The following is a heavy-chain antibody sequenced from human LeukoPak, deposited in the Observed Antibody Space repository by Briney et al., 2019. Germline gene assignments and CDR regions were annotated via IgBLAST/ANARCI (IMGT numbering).Heavy chain of an antibody. CDR3: ARSYYYGSGSPNWFDP. V-gene: IGHV4-4*07. CDR2: IHTSGST. CDR1: GGSISSYY. Sequence: SETLSLTCTVSGGSISSYYWSWIRQPAGKGLEWIGRIHTSGSTNYNPSLKSRVTMSVDTSKNQFSLKLSSVTAADTAVYYCARSYYYGSGSPNWFDPWGQGTLVTVSS. J-gene: IGHJ5*02. D-gene: IGHD3-10*01.